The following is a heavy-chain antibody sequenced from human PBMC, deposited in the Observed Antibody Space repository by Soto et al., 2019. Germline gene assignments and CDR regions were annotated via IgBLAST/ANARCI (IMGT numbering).Heavy chain of an antibody. Sequence: PGESLKISCKGSGYSFSTYWIAWVRQMPGKGLEWMGMIYPGDSDTRHSASAQGQVTFSADKSTSTAYLQWSSLKASDTAMFYCARQGYYHSGGYFPFDHGGQGTQVTVSS. CDR3: ARQGYYHSGGYFPFDH. CDR1: GYSFSTYW. D-gene: IGHD3-22*01. V-gene: IGHV5-51*01. J-gene: IGHJ4*02. CDR2: IYPGDSDT.